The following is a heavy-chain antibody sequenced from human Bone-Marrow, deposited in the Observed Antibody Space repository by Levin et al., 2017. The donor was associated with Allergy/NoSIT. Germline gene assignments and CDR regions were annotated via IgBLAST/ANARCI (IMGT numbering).Heavy chain of an antibody. CDR1: GFTFRSNW. V-gene: IGHV3-7*01. J-gene: IGHJ1*01. CDR2: IAQDGSEN. CDR3: ARVKDCSDGTSQRHHSPQD. Sequence: GGSLRLSCAASGFTFRSNWMSWVRQAPGKGLEWVATIAQDGSENYYVDSVRGRFTISRDNAKSSLYLQMNILRVEDTAVYYCARVKDCSDGTSQRHHSPQDWGRGILVTVSS. D-gene: IGHD2-15*01.